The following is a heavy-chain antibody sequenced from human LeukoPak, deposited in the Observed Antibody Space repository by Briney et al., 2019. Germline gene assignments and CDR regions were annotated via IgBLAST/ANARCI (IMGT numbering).Heavy chain of an antibody. CDR1: GGSISSYY. D-gene: IGHD2-2*01. Sequence: PSETLSLTCTVSGGSISSYYWSWIQQPAGKGLEWIGRIYTSGSTNYNPSLKSRVTISVDTSKNQFSLKLSSVTAADTAVYYCARVKLMVCSSTSCYYGWFDPWGQGTLVTVSS. CDR2: IYTSGST. CDR3: ARVKLMVCSSTSCYYGWFDP. J-gene: IGHJ5*02. V-gene: IGHV4-4*07.